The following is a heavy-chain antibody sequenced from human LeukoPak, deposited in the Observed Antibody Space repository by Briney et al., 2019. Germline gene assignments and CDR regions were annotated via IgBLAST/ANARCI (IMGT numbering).Heavy chain of an antibody. CDR1: GFTFSNYW. CDR2: INEDGCTK. J-gene: IGHJ4*02. V-gene: IGHV3-7*03. CDR3: ARDYWRSIEY. D-gene: IGHD2-2*01. Sequence: GGSLRLSCAASGFTFSNYWMSWVRQAPRKGLEWVAIINEDGCTKYYVDSLKGRFVISRDNAKNSLYLQMSGLRADDTAVYYCARDYWRSIEYWGQGALVTVSS.